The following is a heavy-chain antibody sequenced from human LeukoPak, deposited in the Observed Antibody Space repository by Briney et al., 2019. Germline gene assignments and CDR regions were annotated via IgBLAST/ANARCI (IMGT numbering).Heavy chain of an antibody. CDR2: VTPNSGGT. CDR1: GYAFTGYY. D-gene: IGHD6-13*01. Sequence: EASVKVCFNASGYAFTGYYMHWERQAPGQGLEWMGWVTPNSGGTNYAQKFQGRVTMTRDTSISTAYMELSRLRSDDTAVYYWARGPSGGGRDSSSWFLWGQGTLVTVSS. CDR3: ARGPSGGGRDSSSWFL. J-gene: IGHJ4*02. V-gene: IGHV1-2*02.